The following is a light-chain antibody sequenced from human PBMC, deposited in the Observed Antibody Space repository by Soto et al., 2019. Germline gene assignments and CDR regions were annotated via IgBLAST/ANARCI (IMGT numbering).Light chain of an antibody. Sequence: DVVMTQSPLALPVTLGQPASISCRSAQSLVHNDGDTYLSWFQQRPGRAPRRLIYKVSKRDSGVPDRFSGSGSGDEFILKISRVEAEDFGLYYCMQGTHWPWTFGQGTKVEIK. CDR2: KVS. J-gene: IGKJ1*01. CDR1: QSLVHNDGDTY. V-gene: IGKV2-30*02. CDR3: MQGTHWPWT.